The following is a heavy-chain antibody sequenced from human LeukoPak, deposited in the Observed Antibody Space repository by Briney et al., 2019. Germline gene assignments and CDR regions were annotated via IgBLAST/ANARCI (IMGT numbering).Heavy chain of an antibody. D-gene: IGHD4-17*01. CDR2: ISRTGNSI. V-gene: IGHV3-48*03. CDR1: GFTLSSYE. Sequence: PGGSLRLSCAASGFTLSSYEMNWVRLAPGKGLEWISYISRTGNSIYYADSVKGRFTISRDSAKNSLYLQMNSLRAEDTAVYYCARVKTTVTGGVDVWGQGTTVTVSS. J-gene: IGHJ6*02. CDR3: ARVKTTVTGGVDV.